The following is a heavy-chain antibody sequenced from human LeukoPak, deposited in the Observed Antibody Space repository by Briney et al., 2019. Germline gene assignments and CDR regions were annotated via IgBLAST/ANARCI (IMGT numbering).Heavy chain of an antibody. Sequence: PGGSLRLSCAASGFTVSSNYMSWVRQAPGKGLEWGSVLFSGGSTNYADPVKGRFTISRDNSTNTLYIQMNSLRAEDTAVYYCARGPPNAILYYFEYWGQGTLVTVSS. CDR1: GFTVSSNY. J-gene: IGHJ4*02. V-gene: IGHV3-53*01. D-gene: IGHD2-21*01. CDR2: LFSGGST. CDR3: ARGPPNAILYYFEY.